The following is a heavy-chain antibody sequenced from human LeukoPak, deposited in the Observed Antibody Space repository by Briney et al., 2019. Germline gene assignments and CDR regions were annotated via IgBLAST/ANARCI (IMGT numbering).Heavy chain of an antibody. D-gene: IGHD6-13*01. V-gene: IGHV1-69*05. J-gene: IGHJ1*01. CDR1: GGTFSSYD. CDR3: ASPIIAAAGTGYFQH. Sequence: GASVKVSCMASGGTFSSYDISWVRQAPGQGLEWMGGINPIFGTANYAQKFQGRVTITTDESTTTAYMELSSLRSEDTAVYYCASPIIAAAGTGYFQHWGQGTLVTVSS. CDR2: INPIFGTA.